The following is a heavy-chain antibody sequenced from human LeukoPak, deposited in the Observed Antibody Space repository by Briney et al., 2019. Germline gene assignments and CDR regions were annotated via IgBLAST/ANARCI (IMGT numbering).Heavy chain of an antibody. CDR1: GFTFSDYY. J-gene: IGHJ3*02. CDR2: ISSSGSTI. CDR3: ARHVFLEVVGAFDI. D-gene: IGHD2-21*01. V-gene: IGHV3-11*04. Sequence: GGSLRLSCAASGFTFSDYYMSWVRQAPGKGLEWLSYISSSGSTIYYADSVKGRFTISRDNAKNSLYLQMNSLRAEDTAVYYCARHVFLEVVGAFDIWGQGTMVTVSS.